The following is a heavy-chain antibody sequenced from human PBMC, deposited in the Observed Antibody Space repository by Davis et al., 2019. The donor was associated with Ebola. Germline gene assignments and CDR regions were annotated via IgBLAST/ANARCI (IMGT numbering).Heavy chain of an antibody. V-gene: IGHV3-30-3*01. Sequence: GESLKISCAASGFTFSSYAMHWVRQAPGKGLEWVAVISYDGSNKYYADSVKGRFTISRDNAKNSLYLQMNSLRAEDTAVYYCARGAPNYYDSSGYYLYYYGMDVWGQGTTVTVSS. CDR1: GFTFSSYA. J-gene: IGHJ6*02. CDR3: ARGAPNYYDSSGYYLYYYGMDV. CDR2: ISYDGSNK. D-gene: IGHD3-22*01.